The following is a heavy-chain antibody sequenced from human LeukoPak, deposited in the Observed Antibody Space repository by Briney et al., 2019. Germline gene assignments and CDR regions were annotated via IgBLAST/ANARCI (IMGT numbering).Heavy chain of an antibody. CDR1: GFIFSANY. D-gene: IGHD4-11*01. CDR2: IYSGGSP. V-gene: IGHV3-53*01. CDR3: ARGRQCDF. Sequence: PGGSLRLSCAASGFIFSANYMNWVRQAPGKGLEWVSVIYSGGSPFYADSVKGRFTISRDNSKNTVYLQMNSLRVEDTAVYYCARGRQCDFWGQGTLVTVSS. J-gene: IGHJ4*02.